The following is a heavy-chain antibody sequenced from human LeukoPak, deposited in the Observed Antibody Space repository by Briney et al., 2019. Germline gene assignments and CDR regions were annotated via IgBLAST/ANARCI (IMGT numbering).Heavy chain of an antibody. CDR2: INSDGSST. Sequence: GGSLRLSCAASGFRFSSYAMTWVRQAPGKGLVWVSRINSDGSSTSYADSVKGRFTISRDNAKNTLYLQMNSLRAEDTAVYYCAREGVRGSYSNDAFDIWGQGKMVTVSS. D-gene: IGHD1-26*01. CDR1: GFRFSSYA. CDR3: AREGVRGSYSNDAFDI. J-gene: IGHJ3*02. V-gene: IGHV3-74*01.